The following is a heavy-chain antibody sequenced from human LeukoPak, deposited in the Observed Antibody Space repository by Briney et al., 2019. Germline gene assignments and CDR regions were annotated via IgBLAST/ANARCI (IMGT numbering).Heavy chain of an antibody. V-gene: IGHV3-11*04. CDR2: ISGSGSTI. J-gene: IGHJ3*02. D-gene: IGHD3-10*01. Sequence: PGGSLRLSCAVSGFIVTNNYMTWVRQAPGKGLEWVSYISGSGSTIYYADSVKGRFTISRDNAENSLYLQMNSLRAEDTAVYYCASGAFDIWGQGTMVTVSS. CDR1: GFIVTNNY. CDR3: ASGAFDI.